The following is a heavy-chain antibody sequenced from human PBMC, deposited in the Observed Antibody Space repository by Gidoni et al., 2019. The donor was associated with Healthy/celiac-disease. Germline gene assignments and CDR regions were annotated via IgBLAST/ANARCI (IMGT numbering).Heavy chain of an antibody. CDR3: ARGLEYQPLDY. CDR1: GFTFSSYA. V-gene: IGHV3-64*02. J-gene: IGHJ4*02. CDR2: ISSNGGST. D-gene: IGHD2-2*01. Sequence: EVQLVESGEGLVQPGGSLRLSCAASGFTFSSYAMHWVRQAPGKGLEYVSAISSNGGSTYYADSVKGRFTISRDNSKNTLYLQMGSLRAEDMAVYYCARGLEYQPLDYWGQGTLVTVSS.